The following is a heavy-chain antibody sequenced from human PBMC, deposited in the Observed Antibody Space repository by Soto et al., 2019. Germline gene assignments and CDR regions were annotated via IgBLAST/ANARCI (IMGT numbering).Heavy chain of an antibody. CDR2: IYHSGST. CDR3: AAGGGLPRYY. Sequence: QLQLQESGAGLVKPSQTLSLTCAVSGGYISSGGYSWSWIRQPPGKGLEWIGYIYHSGSTYYNPSLKSRVTISVDRSKKQFSLKLSSVTAADTAVYYCAAGGGLPRYYWGQGTLVTVSS. D-gene: IGHD5-12*01. CDR1: GGYISSGGYS. V-gene: IGHV4-30-2*01. J-gene: IGHJ4*02.